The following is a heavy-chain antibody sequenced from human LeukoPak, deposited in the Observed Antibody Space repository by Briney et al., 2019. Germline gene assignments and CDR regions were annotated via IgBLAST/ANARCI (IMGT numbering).Heavy chain of an antibody. CDR2: IYYSGST. D-gene: IGHD2-15*01. CDR3: ARYCSGGSCYRDAFDI. V-gene: IGHV4-30-4*01. J-gene: IGHJ3*02. CDR1: GGSISSGDYY. Sequence: SQTLSLTCTVSGGSISSGDYYWSWIRQPPGKGLEWIGYIYYSGSTYYNPSLKSRVTISVDTSKNQFSLKLSSVTAADTAVYYCARYCSGGSCYRDAFDIWGQGTMVTVSS.